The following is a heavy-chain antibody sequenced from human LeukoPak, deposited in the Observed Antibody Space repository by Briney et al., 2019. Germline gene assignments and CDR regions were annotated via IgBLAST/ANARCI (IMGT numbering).Heavy chain of an antibody. Sequence: GGSLRLSCATSGFTFSSYAMTWVRQAPGKGLEWVSAISGSGGSTYYADSVKGRFTISRDNAKNSLYLQMNSLRAEDTAVYYCARYSSSSGYYYYMDVWGKGTTVTVSS. CDR1: GFTFSSYA. V-gene: IGHV3-23*01. J-gene: IGHJ6*03. CDR2: ISGSGGST. CDR3: ARYSSSSGYYYYMDV. D-gene: IGHD6-6*01.